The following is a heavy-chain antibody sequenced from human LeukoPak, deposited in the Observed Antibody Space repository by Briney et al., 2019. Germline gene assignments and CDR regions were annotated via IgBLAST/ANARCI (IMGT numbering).Heavy chain of an antibody. D-gene: IGHD3-22*01. CDR2: VHHTDSP. CDR3: ARGEYYDSSGYWY. CDR1: GGSITTHY. Sequence: SETLSLTCSVSGGSITTHYWSWIRQPPGKGLEWIGYVHHTDSPNFNPSLKSRVTISLDTSKNQFSLKLTSVTAADAAVYYCARGEYYDSSGYWYWGQGTLVTVSS. J-gene: IGHJ4*02. V-gene: IGHV4-59*11.